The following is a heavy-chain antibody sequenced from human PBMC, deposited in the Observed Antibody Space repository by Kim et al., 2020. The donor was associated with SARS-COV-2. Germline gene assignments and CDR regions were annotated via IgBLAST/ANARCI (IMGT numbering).Heavy chain of an antibody. CDR2: TYYRSKWSN. V-gene: IGHV6-1*01. CDR1: GDSVSSNSAA. J-gene: IGHJ6*02. CDR3: TRDCAVVRGVPYYYYGMDV. D-gene: IGHD3-10*01. Sequence: SQTLSLTCAISGDSVSSNSAAWNWIRQSPSRGLEWLGRTYYRSKWSNDYAVSVRSRITINPDTSKNQFSLQLSSVTPEDTAVYYCTRDCAVVRGVPYYYYGMDVWGQGTTVTVSS.